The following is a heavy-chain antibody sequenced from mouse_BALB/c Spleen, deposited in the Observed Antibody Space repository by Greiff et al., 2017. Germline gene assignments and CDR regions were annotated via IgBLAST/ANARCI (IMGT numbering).Heavy chain of an antibody. J-gene: IGHJ3*01. CDR2: IWAGGST. D-gene: IGHD2-4*01. Sequence: VQLKESGPGLVAPSQSLSITCTVSGFSLTSYGVHWVRQPPGKGLEWLGVIWAGGSTNYNSAIMSRLSISKDNSKSQVFLKMNSLQTDDPAMYYCARDEGGLRQGTVADWGQGTLVTVSA. CDR3: ARDEGGLRQGTVAD. V-gene: IGHV2-9*02. CDR1: GFSLTSYG.